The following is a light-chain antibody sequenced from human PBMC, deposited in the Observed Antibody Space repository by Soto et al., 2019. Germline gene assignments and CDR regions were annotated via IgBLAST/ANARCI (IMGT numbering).Light chain of an antibody. CDR1: QSLVYSDGNTY. CDR3: LQLSHIPPT. CDR2: RVS. Sequence: DVVLTQTPLSSPVTLGQPASISCRSSQSLVYSDGNTYLSCLQQRPGQPVRLLIYRVSNRFAGVPDRFNGSGAGTDFTLKISRVGTEDVGVYYCLQLSHIPPTFGHGTRVET. V-gene: IGKV2-24*01. J-gene: IGKJ1*01.